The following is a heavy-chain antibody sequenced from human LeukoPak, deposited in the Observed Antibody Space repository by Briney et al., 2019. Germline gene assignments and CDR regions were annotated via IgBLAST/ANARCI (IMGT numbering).Heavy chain of an antibody. CDR2: IKQDGSEK. V-gene: IGHV3-7*01. CDR3: ASGYSYGSPFDY. Sequence: GGSLRLSCAASGFTFSDYYMSWIRQAPGKGLEWVANIKQDGSEKYYVDSVKGRFTISRDNAKNSLYLQMNSLRAEDTAVYYCASGYSYGSPFDYWGQGTLVTVSS. D-gene: IGHD5-18*01. CDR1: GFTFSDYY. J-gene: IGHJ4*02.